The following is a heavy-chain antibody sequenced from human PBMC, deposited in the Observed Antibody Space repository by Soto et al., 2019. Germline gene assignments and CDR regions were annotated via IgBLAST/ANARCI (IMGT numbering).Heavy chain of an antibody. V-gene: IGHV5-51*01. CDR2: IYPGDSDT. D-gene: IGHD3-3*01. CDR1: GYSFTSYW. Sequence: GESLKISCKGSGYSFTSYWIGWVRQMPGKGLEWMGIIYPGDSDTRYSPSFQGQVTISADKSISTAYLQWSSLKASDTAMYYCARNLPYYDFWSSHYVMDVWGQGTKVTGSS. CDR3: ARNLPYYDFWSSHYVMDV. J-gene: IGHJ6*02.